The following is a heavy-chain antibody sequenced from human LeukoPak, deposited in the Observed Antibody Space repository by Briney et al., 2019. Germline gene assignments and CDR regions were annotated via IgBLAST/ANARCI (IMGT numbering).Heavy chain of an antibody. D-gene: IGHD2-2*01. CDR3: AKDLFVVVPAEDAFGI. Sequence: GGSLRLSCAASGFTFSSYAMSWVRQAPGKGLEWVSAISGSGGSTYYADSVKGRFTISRDNSKNTLYLQMNSLRAEDTAVYYCAKDLFVVVPAEDAFGIWGQGTMVTVSS. J-gene: IGHJ3*02. V-gene: IGHV3-23*01. CDR2: ISGSGGST. CDR1: GFTFSSYA.